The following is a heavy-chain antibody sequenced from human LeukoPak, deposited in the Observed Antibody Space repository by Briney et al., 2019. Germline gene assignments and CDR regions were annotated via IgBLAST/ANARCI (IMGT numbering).Heavy chain of an antibody. V-gene: IGHV3-48*03. J-gene: IGHJ6*02. Sequence: PGGSLRLSCAAFGFIFSTYEINWVCQAPGKGLEWVSYISSSGSRIYYADSVKGRFTISRDNAKNSLYLQMNSLRAEDTAVYYCARPRSDLYGMDVWGQGTTVTVSS. CDR1: GFIFSTYE. CDR2: ISSSGSRI. CDR3: ARPRSDLYGMDV.